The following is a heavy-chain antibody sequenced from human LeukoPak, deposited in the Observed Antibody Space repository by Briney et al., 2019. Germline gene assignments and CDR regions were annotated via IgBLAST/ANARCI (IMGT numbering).Heavy chain of an antibody. D-gene: IGHD6-6*01. J-gene: IGHJ6*03. V-gene: IGHV3-21*01. CDR2: ISSSSSYI. Sequence: GGSLRLSCAASGFTFSSYSMNWVRQAPGKGLEWVSSISSSSSYIYYADSVKGRFTISRDDAKNSLYLQMNSLRAEDTAVYYCARESNSSWSGYYYMDVWGKGTTVTISS. CDR3: ARESNSSWSGYYYMDV. CDR1: GFTFSSYS.